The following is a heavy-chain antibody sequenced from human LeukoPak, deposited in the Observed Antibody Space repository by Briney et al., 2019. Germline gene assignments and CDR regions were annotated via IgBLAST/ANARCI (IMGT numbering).Heavy chain of an antibody. CDR2: IYYSGST. Sequence: SETLSLTCTVSGGSISSSSYYWGWIRQPPGKGLEWIGSIYYSGSTNYNPSLKSRVTISVDTSKNQFSLKLSSVTAADTAVYYCARSFRFYYYGMDVWGQGTTVTVSS. V-gene: IGHV4-39*07. J-gene: IGHJ6*02. CDR3: ARSFRFYYYGMDV. D-gene: IGHD3-16*02. CDR1: GGSISSSSYY.